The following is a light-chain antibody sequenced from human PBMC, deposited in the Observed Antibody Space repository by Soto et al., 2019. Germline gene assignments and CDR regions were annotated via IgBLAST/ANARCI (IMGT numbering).Light chain of an antibody. CDR1: KGISNY. J-gene: IGKJ4*01. CDR3: QKYNSAPRT. V-gene: IGKV1-27*01. CDR2: AAS. Sequence: DIQMTQAPSSLSASVGDRLTITCRASKGISNYLAWYQQKPGKVPKLLIYAASILQSGVPSRFSGSGSGTDFTLTISSLQPEDVATYYCQKYNSAPRTFGGGTKVEIK.